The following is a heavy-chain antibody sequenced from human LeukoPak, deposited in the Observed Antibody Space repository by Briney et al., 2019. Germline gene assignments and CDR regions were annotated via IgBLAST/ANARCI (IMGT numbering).Heavy chain of an antibody. CDR1: GFTFSSYA. J-gene: IGHJ4*02. D-gene: IGHD6-13*01. CDR2: ISGSGGST. V-gene: IGHV3-23*01. Sequence: GGSLRLSCAASGFTFSSYAMSWVRQAPGKGLEWVSAISGSGGSTYYADSVKGRFTISRDNSKNTLYLQMNSLRAEDTAVYYCAKDVKRGGIAAAGPTDYWGQGTLVTVSS. CDR3: AKDVKRGGIAAAGPTDY.